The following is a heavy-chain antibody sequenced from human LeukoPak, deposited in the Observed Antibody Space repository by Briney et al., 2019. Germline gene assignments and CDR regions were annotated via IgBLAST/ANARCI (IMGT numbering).Heavy chain of an antibody. CDR3: ARLAHDSSGYYYPHFDY. J-gene: IGHJ4*02. CDR2: IYPGDFDT. Sequence: GESLKISCKGSGYSFTSYWIGWVRQMPGKGLEWMGIIYPGDFDTRYSPSFQGQVTISADKSISTAYLQWSSLKASDTAMYYCARLAHDSSGYYYPHFDYWGQGTLVTVSS. CDR1: GYSFTSYW. V-gene: IGHV5-51*01. D-gene: IGHD3-22*01.